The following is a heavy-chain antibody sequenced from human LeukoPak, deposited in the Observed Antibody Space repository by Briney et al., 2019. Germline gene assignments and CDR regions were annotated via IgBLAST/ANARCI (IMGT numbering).Heavy chain of an antibody. CDR3: ARVVRTTVSDNWFDP. CDR1: GGFISSSS. V-gene: IGHV4-4*07. CDR2: NYISESP. D-gene: IGHD4-17*01. J-gene: IGHJ5*02. Sequence: SETLSLTCTVSGGFISSSSWSWIRRPAGKGLEWIGHNYISESPNYNPSLKGRVSMSVDTSKNQFSLKLSSVTAADTAVYYCARVVRTTVSDNWFDPWGQGTLVTVSS.